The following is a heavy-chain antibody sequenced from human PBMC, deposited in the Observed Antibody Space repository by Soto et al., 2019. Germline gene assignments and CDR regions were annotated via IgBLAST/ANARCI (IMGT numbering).Heavy chain of an antibody. CDR1: GASISSYH. V-gene: IGHV4-59*08. CDR2: ISHSGTT. D-gene: IGHD2-15*01. J-gene: IGHJ4*02. CDR3: ARLGYCSGGRCYLAYHFDY. Sequence: SETLSLTCAVSGASISSYHWSWVRQPPGKGLEWIGYISHSGTTNYNPSLKSRVTISPDTSKNQFSLKLTSVTAADTAVYFCARLGYCSGGRCYLAYHFDYWGQGTLVTVSS.